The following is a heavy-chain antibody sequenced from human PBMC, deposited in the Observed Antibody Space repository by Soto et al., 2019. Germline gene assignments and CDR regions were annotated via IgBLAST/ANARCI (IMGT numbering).Heavy chain of an antibody. V-gene: IGHV4-4*02. Sequence: SETLSLTCAVSGGSISSSNWWSWVRQPPGKGLEWIGEIYHSGSTNYNPSLKSRVTISVDKSKNQFSLKLSSVTAADTAVYYCARQIPYYYDSSGYYYLDYWGQGTLVTVSS. CDR2: IYHSGST. J-gene: IGHJ4*02. CDR3: ARQIPYYYDSSGYYYLDY. CDR1: GGSISSSNW. D-gene: IGHD3-22*01.